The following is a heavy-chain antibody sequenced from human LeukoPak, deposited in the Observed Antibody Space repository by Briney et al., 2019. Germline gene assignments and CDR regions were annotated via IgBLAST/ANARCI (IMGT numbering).Heavy chain of an antibody. CDR3: ARRVGYDSSGYYYVSTGSLVY. D-gene: IGHD3-22*01. CDR2: INPNSGGK. V-gene: IGHV1-2*06. J-gene: IGHJ4*02. CDR1: GYTFTGYY. Sequence: ASVKVSCKASGYTFTGYYMHWVRQAPGQGLEGMGRINPNSGGKNYEQKFQGRVTMTRDTSISTAYMEMSRLRSDDPAVYYCARRVGYDSSGYYYVSTGSLVYWGQGTLVTVSS.